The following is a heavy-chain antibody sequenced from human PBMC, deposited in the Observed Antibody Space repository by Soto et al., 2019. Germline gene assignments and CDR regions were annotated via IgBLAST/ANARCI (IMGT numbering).Heavy chain of an antibody. J-gene: IGHJ4*02. D-gene: IGHD4-17*01. Sequence: QVQLVESGGGVVQPGRSLRLSCAAAGFTFISYGMHWVRQAPGKGLGWVAVIWYDGSNKYYADSVKGRFTISNDNSKNTLYLQMNSLRAEDTAVYYCARDGNYGGIDYWGQGTLVTVSS. V-gene: IGHV3-33*01. CDR1: GFTFISYG. CDR2: IWYDGSNK. CDR3: ARDGNYGGIDY.